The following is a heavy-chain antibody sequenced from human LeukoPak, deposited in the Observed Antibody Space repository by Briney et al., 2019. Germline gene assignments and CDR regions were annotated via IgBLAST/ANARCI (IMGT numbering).Heavy chain of an antibody. CDR2: FDPEDGET. V-gene: IGHV1-24*01. D-gene: IGHD6-19*01. Sequence: ASVKVSCKVSGYTLTELSMHWVRQAPGKGLEWMGGFDPEDGETIYAQKFQGRVTMTEDTSTDTAYMELSSLRSGDTAVYYCATYSGWWRLFGYWGQGTLVTVSS. CDR1: GYTLTELS. J-gene: IGHJ4*02. CDR3: ATYSGWWRLFGY.